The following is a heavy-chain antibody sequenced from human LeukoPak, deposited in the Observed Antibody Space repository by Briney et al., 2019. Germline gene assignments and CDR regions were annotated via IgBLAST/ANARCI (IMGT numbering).Heavy chain of an antibody. CDR1: GFTFSDYY. Sequence: GSLRLSCAASGFTFSDYYMSWIRQPPGKGLEWIGSIYYSGSTYYNPSLKSRVTISVDTSKNQFSLKLSSVTAADTAVYYCARDLLDILTGYPNNWFDPWGQGTLVTVSS. J-gene: IGHJ5*02. CDR3: ARDLLDILTGYPNNWFDP. D-gene: IGHD3-9*01. V-gene: IGHV4-38-2*02. CDR2: IYYSGST.